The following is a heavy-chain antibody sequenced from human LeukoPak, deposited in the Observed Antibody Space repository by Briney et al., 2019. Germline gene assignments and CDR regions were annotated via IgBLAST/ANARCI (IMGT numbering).Heavy chain of an antibody. CDR2: VRTKVNNYAT. CDR3: TRMTMVWGVMGGMDA. CDR1: GVTFSGSA. Sequence: GGSLRLSCAASGVTFSGSAVHWVRQASGKGLEWVGRVRTKVNNYATAYAASVNGRFTISRDDSKNTAYLQMNSLKTEDTAVYYCTRMTMVWGVMGGMDAWGQGTTVTVSS. V-gene: IGHV3-73*01. D-gene: IGHD3-10*01. J-gene: IGHJ6*02.